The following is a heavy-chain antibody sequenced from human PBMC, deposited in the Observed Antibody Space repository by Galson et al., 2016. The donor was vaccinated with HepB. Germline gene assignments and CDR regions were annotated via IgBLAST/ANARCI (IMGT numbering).Heavy chain of an antibody. CDR1: GFMFSDYS. Sequence: SLRLSCAVSGFMFSDYSMSWVRQAPGKGLEWAANINQDGSEESYVDSVKGRFTISRDHTKNSLSLQMNSLRAEDTAVYYCARGRDWQLPNQYFDNWCQGTLVTVSS. CDR2: INQDGSEE. CDR3: ARGRDWQLPNQYFDN. V-gene: IGHV3-7*03. J-gene: IGHJ4*02. D-gene: IGHD2-21*01.